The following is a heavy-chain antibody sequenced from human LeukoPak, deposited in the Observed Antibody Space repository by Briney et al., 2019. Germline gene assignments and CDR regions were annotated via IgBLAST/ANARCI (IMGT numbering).Heavy chain of an antibody. CDR3: ARRRKTYYDFWSGSYFDY. J-gene: IGHJ4*02. Sequence: SETLSLTCTVSGGSISSYYWSWIRQPAGKGLEWIGRIYTSGSTNYNPSLKSRVTMSVDTSKNQFSLKLSSVTAADTAVYYCARRRKTYYDFWSGSYFDYWGQGTLVTVSS. CDR1: GGSISSYY. V-gene: IGHV4-4*07. D-gene: IGHD3-3*01. CDR2: IYTSGST.